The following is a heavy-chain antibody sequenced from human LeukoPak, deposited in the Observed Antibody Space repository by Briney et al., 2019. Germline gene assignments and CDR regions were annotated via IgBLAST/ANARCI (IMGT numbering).Heavy chain of an antibody. CDR3: ATEKQQRGFDY. J-gene: IGHJ4*02. Sequence: GGSLRLSCAASGFTFSSYWMHWVRQAPGKGLVWVSRINSDGSSTSYADSVKGRFTISRDNAENTLYLQVNTLRADDTAVYYCATEKQQRGFDYWGQGTLVTVSS. D-gene: IGHD6-13*01. CDR2: INSDGSST. CDR1: GFTFSSYW. V-gene: IGHV3-74*01.